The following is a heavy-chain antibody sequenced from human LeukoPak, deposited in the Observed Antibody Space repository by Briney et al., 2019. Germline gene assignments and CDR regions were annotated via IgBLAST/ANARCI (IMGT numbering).Heavy chain of an antibody. CDR2: NKSKTDGGTT. V-gene: IGHV3-15*01. CDR3: TTLSEMAKTIDF. Sequence: GWSQSLLCGASGCSLSNGSVCGLRYAYGKGLEWLVRNKSKTDGGTTDYAAPVKGRFTISRDDSKNTLYLQMNSLKTEDTAVYYCTTLSEMAKTIDFWGQGTLVTVSS. CDR1: GCSLSNGS. J-gene: IGHJ4*02. D-gene: IGHD5-24*01.